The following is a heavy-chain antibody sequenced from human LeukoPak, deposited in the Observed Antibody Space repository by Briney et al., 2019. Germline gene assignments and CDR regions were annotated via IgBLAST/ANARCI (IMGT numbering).Heavy chain of an antibody. V-gene: IGHV4-4*09. CDR1: GGSINFYY. J-gene: IGHJ4*02. Sequence: SETLSLTCTVSGGSINFYYWSWIRQPPGKRLEWIAYIFTSGTTSHNPSLKSRVTISVAMSKNQFSLKLSSVTAADTAVYYCARHHQQLVTGYDYWGQGTLVTVSS. CDR3: ARHHQQLVTGYDY. CDR2: IFTSGTT. D-gene: IGHD6-13*01.